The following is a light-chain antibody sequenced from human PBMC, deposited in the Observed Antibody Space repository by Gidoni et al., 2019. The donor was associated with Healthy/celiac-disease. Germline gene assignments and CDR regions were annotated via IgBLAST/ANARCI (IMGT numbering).Light chain of an antibody. CDR1: KLGDKY. CDR3: QASDSSTVV. Sequence: SYELTQPPSVSVSPGQTASITCSGDKLGDKYACWYQQKPGQSPVLVIYQDSKRPSGIPERFSGSNSGNTATLTISGTHAMDEADYYCQASDSSTVVFGGGTKLTVL. V-gene: IGLV3-1*01. J-gene: IGLJ2*01. CDR2: QDS.